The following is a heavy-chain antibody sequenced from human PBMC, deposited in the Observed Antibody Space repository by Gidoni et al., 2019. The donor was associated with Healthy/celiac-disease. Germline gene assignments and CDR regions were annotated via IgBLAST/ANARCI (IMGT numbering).Heavy chain of an antibody. Sequence: EVPLVESGGGLVKPGGSLRLSCAASGFTFSSYSMNWVRQAPGKGLEWVSSISSSSSYIYYADSVKGRFTISRDNAKNSLYLQMNSLRAEDTAVYYCARTIAVAARDAFDIWGQGTMVTVSS. D-gene: IGHD6-19*01. CDR1: GFTFSSYS. V-gene: IGHV3-21*01. J-gene: IGHJ3*02. CDR3: ARTIAVAARDAFDI. CDR2: ISSSSSYI.